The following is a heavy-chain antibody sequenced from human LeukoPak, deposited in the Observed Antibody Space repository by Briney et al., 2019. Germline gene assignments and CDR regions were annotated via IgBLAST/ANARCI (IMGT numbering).Heavy chain of an antibody. D-gene: IGHD5-12*01. CDR3: ARDPGYPGYYYGMDV. Sequence: ASVTVSCTASGYTLTSYYMHWVRQAPGQGLEWMGWISAYNGNTNYAQKLQGRVTMTTDTSTSTAYMELRSLRSDDTAVYYCARDPGYPGYYYGMDVWGQGTTVTVSS. CDR1: GYTLTSYY. V-gene: IGHV1-18*04. CDR2: ISAYNGNT. J-gene: IGHJ6*02.